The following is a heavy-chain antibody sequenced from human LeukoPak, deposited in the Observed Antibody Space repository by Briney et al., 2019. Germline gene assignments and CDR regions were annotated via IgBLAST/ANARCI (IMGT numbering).Heavy chain of an antibody. CDR3: ARVAFWSGYYTHFDY. Sequence: SETLSLTCTVSGGSISGYYWSWIRQPAGKALEWIGRIYSTGSTHYNPSLKSRVTMSVDTSKNQFSLKLSSVTAADAAVYYCARVAFWSGYYTHFDYWGQGTLVTVSS. J-gene: IGHJ4*02. CDR1: GGSISGYY. CDR2: IYSTGST. V-gene: IGHV4-4*07. D-gene: IGHD3-3*01.